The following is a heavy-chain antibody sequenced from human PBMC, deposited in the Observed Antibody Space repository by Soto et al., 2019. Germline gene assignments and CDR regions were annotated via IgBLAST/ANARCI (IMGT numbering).Heavy chain of an antibody. V-gene: IGHV1-69*02. CDR3: AEVADWNYFLVY. CDR2: IIPIRGIA. J-gene: IGHJ4*02. CDR1: GGTFSSYT. D-gene: IGHD1-7*01. Sequence: ASVKVSCKASGGTFSSYTISWVRQAPGQGLEWMGRIIPIRGIANYAQKFQGRVTITADKSTSTAYMELSSLRSEDTAVYYCAEVADWNYFLVYWGQGTLVTVSS.